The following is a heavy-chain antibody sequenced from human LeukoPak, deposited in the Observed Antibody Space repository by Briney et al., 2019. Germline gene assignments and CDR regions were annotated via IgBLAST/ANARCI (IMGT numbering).Heavy chain of an antibody. Sequence: RSSETLSLTCTVSGGSISSYHWSWIRQPPGKGLEGIGYFYYSGSTNYNPSLQRRIPISVATSKNQFSLKLSSVTAADTAVYYCARSNSYRYYYYYYGMDVWGQGTTVTVSS. J-gene: IGHJ6*02. V-gene: IGHV4-59*08. CDR2: FYYSGST. CDR1: GGSISSYH. CDR3: ARSNSYRYYYYYYGMDV. D-gene: IGHD4-23*01.